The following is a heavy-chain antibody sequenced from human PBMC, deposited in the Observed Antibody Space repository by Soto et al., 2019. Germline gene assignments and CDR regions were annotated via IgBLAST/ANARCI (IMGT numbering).Heavy chain of an antibody. Sequence: SVKVSCKASGGTFSSYAISWVRQAPGQGLEWMGGIIPIFGTANYAQKFQGRVTITADESTSTAYMELSSLRSEDTAVYYCARDSYSSGWYSPHPPPFDYWGQGTLVTVSS. V-gene: IGHV1-69*13. J-gene: IGHJ4*02. CDR2: IIPIFGTA. D-gene: IGHD6-19*01. CDR1: GGTFSSYA. CDR3: ARDSYSSGWYSPHPPPFDY.